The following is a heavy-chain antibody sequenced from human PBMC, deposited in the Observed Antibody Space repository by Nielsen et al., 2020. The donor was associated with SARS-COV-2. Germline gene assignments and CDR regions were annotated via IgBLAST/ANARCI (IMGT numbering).Heavy chain of an antibody. CDR3: AKWELKSYYGMDV. CDR1: GFTFSSYG. CDR2: ISYDGSNK. V-gene: IGHV3-30*18. J-gene: IGHJ6*02. Sequence: GGSLRLSCAASGFTFSSYGMHWVRQAPGKGLEWVAVISYDGSNKYYADSVKGRFTISRDSSKNTLYLQMNSLRAEDTAVYYCAKWELKSYYGMDVWGQGTTVTVSS. D-gene: IGHD1-26*01.